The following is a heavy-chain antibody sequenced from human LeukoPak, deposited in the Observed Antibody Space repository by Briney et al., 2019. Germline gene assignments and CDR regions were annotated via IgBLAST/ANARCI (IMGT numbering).Heavy chain of an antibody. CDR3: TTPDYSKRFDY. J-gene: IGHJ4*02. Sequence: GGSLRLSCAASGFTFSNAWMSWVRQAPVKTLEWVGRIKSKTDGGTTDYAAPVKGRFTISRDDSKNTLYLQMNSLKTEDTAVYYCTTPDYSKRFDYWGQGTLVTVSS. D-gene: IGHD4-11*01. CDR1: GFTFSNAW. CDR2: IKSKTDGGTT. V-gene: IGHV3-15*01.